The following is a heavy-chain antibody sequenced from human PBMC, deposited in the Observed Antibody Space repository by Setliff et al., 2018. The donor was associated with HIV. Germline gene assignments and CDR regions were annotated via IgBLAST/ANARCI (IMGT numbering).Heavy chain of an antibody. CDR2: FSPTGSP. V-gene: IGHV4-34*01. CDR3: ARQGAVTGHAFDS. J-gene: IGHJ4*02. CDR1: GGSFSSYY. Sequence: SETLSLTCAFYGGSFSSYYWNWIRQPPGKGLEWIGEFSPTGSPTYNPSLKSRVTISVDTSHNHFSLRLSSVTAADTAVYYCARQGAVTGHAFDSWGPGALVTVSS. D-gene: IGHD6-19*01.